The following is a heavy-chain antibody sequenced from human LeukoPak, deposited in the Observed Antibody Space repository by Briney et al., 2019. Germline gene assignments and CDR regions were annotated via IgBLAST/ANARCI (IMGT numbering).Heavy chain of an antibody. CDR2: INPNSGGS. CDR1: GCTFTGYY. J-gene: IGHJ4*02. D-gene: IGHD4-17*01. V-gene: IGHV1-2*06. CDR3: ARDQNDYGDYNY. Sequence: GASVKVSCKASGCTFTGYYMHWVRQAPGQGLEWMGRINPNSGGSNYAQKFQGRVTMTRDTSISTVYMELNRLRSDDTAIYYCARDQNDYGDYNYWGQGTLVTVSS.